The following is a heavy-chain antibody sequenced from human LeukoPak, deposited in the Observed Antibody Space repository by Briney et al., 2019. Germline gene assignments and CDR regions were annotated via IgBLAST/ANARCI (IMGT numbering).Heavy chain of an antibody. CDR1: GFTFSSCD. D-gene: IGHD6-19*01. J-gene: IGHJ6*02. V-gene: IGHV3-13*01. CDR2: IGTAGDT. Sequence: GGSLRLSCAASGFTFSSCDMHWVRQATGKGLEWVSAIGTAGDTYYPGSVKGRFTISRENAKNSLYLQMNSLRAGDTAVYYCARGIAVADYYYYGMDVWGQGTTVTVSS. CDR3: ARGIAVADYYYYGMDV.